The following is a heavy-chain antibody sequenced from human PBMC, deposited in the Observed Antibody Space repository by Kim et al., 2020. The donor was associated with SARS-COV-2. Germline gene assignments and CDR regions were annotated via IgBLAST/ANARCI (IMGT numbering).Heavy chain of an antibody. Sequence: SETLSLTCTVSGGSISSSSYYWGWIRQPPGKGLEWIGSIYHSGSTYYNPSLKSRVTILVDTSKNQFSLKLSSVTAADTAVYYCARAIGELVRVDYWGQGTLVTVSS. CDR2: IYHSGST. V-gene: IGHV4-39*07. J-gene: IGHJ4*02. CDR1: GGSISSSSYY. CDR3: ARAIGELVRVDY. D-gene: IGHD1-26*01.